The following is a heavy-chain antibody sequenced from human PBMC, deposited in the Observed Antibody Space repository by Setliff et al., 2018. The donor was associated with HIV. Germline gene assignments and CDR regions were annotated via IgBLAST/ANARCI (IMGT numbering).Heavy chain of an antibody. CDR2: ISHSSTYK. J-gene: IGHJ4*02. CDR1: GFDFNVYS. V-gene: IGHV3-21*01. CDR3: ARDPHPWGEYSSSCPGDY. D-gene: IGHD6-6*01. Sequence: GGSLRLSCAASGFDFNVYSMTWVRQAPGKGLEWVSSISHSSTYKQYADSVKGRFTISRDNAKNSLYLQMNSLRAEDTAVYYCARDPHPWGEYSSSCPGDYWGQGTLVTVSS.